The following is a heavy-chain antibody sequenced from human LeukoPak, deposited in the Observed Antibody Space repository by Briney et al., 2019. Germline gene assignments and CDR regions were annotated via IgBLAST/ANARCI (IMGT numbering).Heavy chain of an antibody. D-gene: IGHD6-13*01. CDR2: INPSSGGS. V-gene: IGHV1-46*04. CDR3: ARERYRDSSPQDFDY. J-gene: IGHJ4*02. CDR1: GYTFSYYY. Sequence: ASVKVSCKTSGYTFSYYYIHWVRQAPGQGLEWMGTINPSSGGSTYAQKLRGRVTVTRDMSTSTVYMELSSLRSEDTAVYYCARERYRDSSPQDFDYWGQGTLVTVSS.